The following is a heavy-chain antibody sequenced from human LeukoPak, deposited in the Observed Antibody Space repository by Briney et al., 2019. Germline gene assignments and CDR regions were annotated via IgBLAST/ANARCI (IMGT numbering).Heavy chain of an antibody. Sequence: GGSLRLTCAASGFTFSRYWMHWVRQVPGKGLEWVAVIWYDGSNKYYADSVKGRFTISRDNSKNTLYLQMNSLRAEDTAVYYCARGNYDSSGSLDYWGQGTLVTVSS. J-gene: IGHJ4*02. CDR1: GFTFSRYW. D-gene: IGHD3-22*01. CDR2: IWYDGSNK. CDR3: ARGNYDSSGSLDY. V-gene: IGHV3-33*08.